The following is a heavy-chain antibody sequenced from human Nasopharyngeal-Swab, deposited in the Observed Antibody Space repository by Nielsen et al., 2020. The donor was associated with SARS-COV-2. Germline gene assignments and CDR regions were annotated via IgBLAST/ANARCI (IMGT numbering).Heavy chain of an antibody. Sequence: GESLKISCAASGFTFSSYEMNWVRQAPGKGLEWVSYISSSGSTIYYADSVKGRFTISRDNAKNSLYLQMNSLRAEDTAVYYCARGYYGSGSYYLDAFDIWGQGKRVTVSS. CDR3: ARGYYGSGSYYLDAFDI. CDR2: ISSSGSTI. J-gene: IGHJ3*02. D-gene: IGHD3-10*01. CDR1: GFTFSSYE. V-gene: IGHV3-48*03.